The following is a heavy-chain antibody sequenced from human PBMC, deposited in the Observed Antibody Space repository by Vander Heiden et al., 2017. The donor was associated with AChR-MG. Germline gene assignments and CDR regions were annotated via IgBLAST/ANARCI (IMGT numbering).Heavy chain of an antibody. Sequence: QLQLQEPGPGLVNPSETLSPTCTVPGGSIGSSSFYWSWIRQPPGKGLEWIGSIYYSGGTYYNPSLKSRVTISVDTSKNQFSLKLSSVTAADTAVYYCARNQVDAFDIWGQGTMVTVSS. CDR1: GGSIGSSSFY. V-gene: IGHV4-39*01. J-gene: IGHJ3*02. CDR3: ARNQVDAFDI. CDR2: IYYSGGT.